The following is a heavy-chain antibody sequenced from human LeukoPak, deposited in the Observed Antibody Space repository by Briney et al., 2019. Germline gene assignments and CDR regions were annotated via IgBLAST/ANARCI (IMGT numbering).Heavy chain of an antibody. V-gene: IGHV3-30*04. Sequence: GGSLRLSCAASGFTFRSYAMHWVRQAPGKGLEWVAVISYDGSNKYFADSVKGRFTISRENSKNTLYLQMNSLRAEDTAVYYCAKDYPPTGYPDYWGQGTLVTVSS. CDR1: GFTFRSYA. J-gene: IGHJ4*02. D-gene: IGHD3-9*01. CDR2: ISYDGSNK. CDR3: AKDYPPTGYPDY.